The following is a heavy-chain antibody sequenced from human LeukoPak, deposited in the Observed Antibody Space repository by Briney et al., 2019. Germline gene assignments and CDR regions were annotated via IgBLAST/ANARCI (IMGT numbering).Heavy chain of an antibody. D-gene: IGHD2-2*01. V-gene: IGHV4-4*07. J-gene: IGHJ6*03. CDR3: ARVICSSTSCYEGYYYYMDV. CDR2: IYTSGST. CDR1: GGSISSYY. Sequence: SETLSLTCTVSGGSISSYYWSWIRQPAGKGLEWIGRIYTSGSTNHNPSLKSRVTMSVDTSKNQFSLKLSSVTAADTAVYYCARVICSSTSCYEGYYYYMDVWGKGTTVTVSS.